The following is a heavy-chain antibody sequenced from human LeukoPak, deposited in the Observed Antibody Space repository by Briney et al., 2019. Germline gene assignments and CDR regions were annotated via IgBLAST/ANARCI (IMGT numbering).Heavy chain of an antibody. D-gene: IGHD4-17*01. Sequence: PGRSLRLSCAASGFTFSSYGMHWVRQAPGKGLEWVAVIWYDGSNKYYADSVKGRFTISRDNSKNTLYLQMNSLRAEDTAVYYCARDYGDAYFFDYWGQGTLVTVSS. V-gene: IGHV3-33*01. CDR1: GFTFSSYG. CDR2: IWYDGSNK. J-gene: IGHJ4*02. CDR3: ARDYGDAYFFDY.